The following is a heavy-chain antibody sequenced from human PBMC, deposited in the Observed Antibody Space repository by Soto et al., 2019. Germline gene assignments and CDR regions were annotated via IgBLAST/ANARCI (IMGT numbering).Heavy chain of an antibody. J-gene: IGHJ3*02. CDR2: IIPILGIA. Sequence: ASVKVSCKASGGTFSSYAISWVRQAPGQGLEWMGGIIPILGIANYAQKFQGRVTITADKSTSTAYMELSSLRSEDTAVYYCARVMSLAYCGGYCYDAFDIWGQGTMVTVSS. CDR1: GGTFSSYA. CDR3: ARVMSLAYCGGYCYDAFDI. V-gene: IGHV1-69*10. D-gene: IGHD2-21*02.